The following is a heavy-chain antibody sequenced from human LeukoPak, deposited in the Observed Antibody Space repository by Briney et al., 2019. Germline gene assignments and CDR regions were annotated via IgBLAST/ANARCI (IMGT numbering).Heavy chain of an antibody. V-gene: IGHV3-53*04. D-gene: IGHD3-3*01. Sequence: GGSLRLSCAASGFTFSSCWMSWVRQAPGKGLEWVSVIYSGGSTYYADSVKGRFTISRHNSKNTLYLQMNSLRAEDTAVYYCARAGDYDFWSMDVWGQGTTVTVSS. CDR3: ARAGDYDFWSMDV. CDR1: GFTFSSCW. J-gene: IGHJ6*02. CDR2: IYSGGST.